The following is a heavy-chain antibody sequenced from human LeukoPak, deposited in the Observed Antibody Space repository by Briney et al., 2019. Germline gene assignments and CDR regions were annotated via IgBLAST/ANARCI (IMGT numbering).Heavy chain of an antibody. J-gene: IGHJ4*02. V-gene: IGHV3-23*01. CDR1: GFTFSNYA. Sequence: GGSLRLSCAASGFTFSNYAMSWVRQALGKGLRWVAGISASGGSTYYADSVKGRFTISRDNSQNSLYLQMNSLRAEDTAVYYCAKGGSSSWYFFDDWGQGTLVTVSS. CDR2: ISASGGST. CDR3: AKGGSSSWYFFDD. D-gene: IGHD6-13*01.